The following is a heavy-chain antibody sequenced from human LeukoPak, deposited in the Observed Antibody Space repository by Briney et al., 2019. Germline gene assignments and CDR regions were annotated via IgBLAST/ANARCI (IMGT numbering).Heavy chain of an antibody. CDR2: ISYEGSNK. D-gene: IGHD1-26*01. J-gene: IGHJ4*02. Sequence: GGSLRLSCAASGFSFSSFGMHWVRQAPGKGLEWVAVISYEGSNKYYAASVKGRFTISRDNFKNTLDLQMNSLTAEDTAVYYCAKDHSCSYYGPFDSWGQGTLVTVSS. CDR3: AKDHSCSYYGPFDS. CDR1: GFSFSSFG. V-gene: IGHV3-30*18.